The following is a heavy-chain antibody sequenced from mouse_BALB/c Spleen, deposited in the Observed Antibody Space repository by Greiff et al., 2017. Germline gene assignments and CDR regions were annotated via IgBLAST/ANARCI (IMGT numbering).Heavy chain of an antibody. Sequence: QVQLQQPGAELVKPGASVKMSCKASGYTFTSYWMHWVKQRPGQGLEWIGVIDPSDSYTSYNQKFKGKATLTVDTSSSTAYMQLSSLTSEDSAVYYCTRDGRYYYAMDYWGQGTSVTVSS. CDR3: TRDGRYYYAMDY. CDR2: IDPSDSYT. CDR1: GYTFTSYW. V-gene: IGHV1S127*01. D-gene: IGHD1-2*01. J-gene: IGHJ4*01.